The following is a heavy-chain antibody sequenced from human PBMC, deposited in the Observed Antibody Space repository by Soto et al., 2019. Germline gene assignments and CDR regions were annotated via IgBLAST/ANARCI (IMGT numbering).Heavy chain of an antibody. Sequence: PGGSLRLSCAASGFSFSGYGIHWVRQAPGKGLEWVAFMSNDGNNMYYSDSVEGRFIISRDNSENTVSLQMNSLRAEDTAVYYCAKDRIHLWSFDYWGQGTLVTVSS. J-gene: IGHJ4*02. V-gene: IGHV3-30*18. CDR3: AKDRIHLWSFDY. CDR2: MSNDGNNM. CDR1: GFSFSGYG. D-gene: IGHD5-18*01.